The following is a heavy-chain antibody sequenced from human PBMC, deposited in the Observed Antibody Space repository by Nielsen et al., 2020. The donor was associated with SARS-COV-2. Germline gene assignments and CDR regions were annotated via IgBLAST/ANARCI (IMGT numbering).Heavy chain of an antibody. CDR3: ARHLRDFGSGTLNIAFDY. V-gene: IGHV4-59*08. CDR2: IYYSGST. D-gene: IGHD3-10*01. Sequence: SATLSLTCTVSGGSISSYYWSWIRQPPGKGLEWIGYIYYSGSTNYNPSLKSRVTISVDTSKKQFSLKLISVTAADTAVYYCARHLRDFGSGTLNIAFDYWGQGTLVTVSS. CDR1: GGSISSYY. J-gene: IGHJ4*02.